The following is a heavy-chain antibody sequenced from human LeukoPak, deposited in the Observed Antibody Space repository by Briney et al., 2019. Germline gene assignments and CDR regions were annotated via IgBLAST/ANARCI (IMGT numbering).Heavy chain of an antibody. J-gene: IGHJ4*02. D-gene: IGHD2-15*01. CDR1: GSSISNYY. Sequence: PSETLSLTYTVSGSSISNYYWSWIRQPPGKGLEWIGYIYYSGRTNYNPSLKSRVTISVDTSKNQFSLKLSSVTATDTAVYYCARVRIYCSGGSCYSQGFDYWGQGTLVTVSS. V-gene: IGHV4-59*01. CDR3: ARVRIYCSGGSCYSQGFDY. CDR2: IYYSGRT.